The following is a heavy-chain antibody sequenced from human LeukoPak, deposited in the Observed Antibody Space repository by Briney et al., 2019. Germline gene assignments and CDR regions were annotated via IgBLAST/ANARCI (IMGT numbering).Heavy chain of an antibody. V-gene: IGHV1-69*05. J-gene: IGHJ4*02. CDR1: GGTFSSYA. D-gene: IGHD2/OR15-2a*01. CDR2: IIPIFGTA. CDR3: AREWYYLYYFDY. Sequence: ASVKVSCKASGGTFSSYAISWVRQAPGQGLEWMGGIIPIFGTANYAQKFQGRVTITTDESTSTAYMELSSLRSEDTAVYYCAREWYYLYYFDYWGQGTLVTVSS.